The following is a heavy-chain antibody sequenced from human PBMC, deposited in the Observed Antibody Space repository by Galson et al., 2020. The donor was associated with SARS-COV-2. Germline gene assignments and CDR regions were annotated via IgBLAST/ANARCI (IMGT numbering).Heavy chain of an antibody. V-gene: IGHV4-31*03. CDR1: GGSISSGGYY. D-gene: IGHD3-10*01. Sequence: SETLSLTCTVSGGSISSGGYYWSWIRQHPGKGLEWIGYIYYSGSTYYNPSLKSRVTISVDTSKNQFSLKLSSVTAADTAVYYCARPRGVRGVTKQATYWYFDLWGRGTLVTVSS. CDR2: IYYSGST. J-gene: IGHJ2*01. CDR3: ARPRGVRGVTKQATYWYFDL.